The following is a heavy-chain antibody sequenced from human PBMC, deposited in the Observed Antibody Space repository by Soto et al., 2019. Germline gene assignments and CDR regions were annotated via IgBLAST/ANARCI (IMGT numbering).Heavy chain of an antibody. J-gene: IGHJ6*02. CDR3: ARVQMRSLDTAMPLPDYYYGMDV. D-gene: IGHD5-18*01. V-gene: IGHV3-30-3*01. Sequence: QVQLVESGGGVVQPGRSLRLSCAASGFTFSSYAMHWVRQAPGKGLEWVAVISYDGSNKYYADSVKGRFTISRDNSKNTLYLQMNSLRAEDTAVYYCARVQMRSLDTAMPLPDYYYGMDVWGQGTTVTVSS. CDR2: ISYDGSNK. CDR1: GFTFSSYA.